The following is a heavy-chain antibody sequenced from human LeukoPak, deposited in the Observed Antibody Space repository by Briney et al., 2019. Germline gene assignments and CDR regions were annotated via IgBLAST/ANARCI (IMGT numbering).Heavy chain of an antibody. CDR1: GGTFSSYA. V-gene: IGHV1-69*01. Sequence: ASVKVSCKASGGTFSSYAISWVRQAPGQGLEWMGGIIPRFGTANYAQKFQGRVTITADESTSAAYMELSSLTSEDTAVYYCARGWELSIWGQGTMVTVSS. D-gene: IGHD3-10*01. CDR2: IIPRFGTA. CDR3: ARGWELSI. J-gene: IGHJ3*02.